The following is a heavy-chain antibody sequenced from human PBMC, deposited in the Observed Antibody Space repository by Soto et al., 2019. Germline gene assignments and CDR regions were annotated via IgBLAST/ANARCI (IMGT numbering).Heavy chain of an antibody. CDR1: GGSFSGYY. D-gene: IGHD1-7*01. CDR2: INHSGST. Sequence: PSETLSLTCAVYGGSFSGYYWSWIRQPPGKGLEWIGEINHSGSTNYNPSLESRVTISVDTSKNQFSLKLSSVTAADTAVYYCARGGKGTRTNYYYYYYGMDVWGQGTTVTVSS. J-gene: IGHJ6*02. V-gene: IGHV4-34*01. CDR3: ARGGKGTRTNYYYYYYGMDV.